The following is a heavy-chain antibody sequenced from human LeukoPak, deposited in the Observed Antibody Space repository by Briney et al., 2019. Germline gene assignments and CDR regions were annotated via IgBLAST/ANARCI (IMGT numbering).Heavy chain of an antibody. CDR3: ARGSGRYYYYGVDV. V-gene: IGHV4-59*02. Sequence: SETLSLTCTVSGGSVSSSYWSWIRQPPGKGLEWIGHIYYSGTTSGNTNYNPSLKSRVTISIDTAKNQFSLQVRSVTAADTVVYYCARGSGRYYYYGVDVWGQGTTVAVSS. CDR1: GGSVSSSY. D-gene: IGHD7-27*01. CDR2: IYYSGTTSGNT. J-gene: IGHJ6*02.